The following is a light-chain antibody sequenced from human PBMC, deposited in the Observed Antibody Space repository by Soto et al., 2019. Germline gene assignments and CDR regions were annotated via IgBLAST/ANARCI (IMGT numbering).Light chain of an antibody. Sequence: AIRMTQSPSSLSASTGDRVTITCRASQGISSYLAWYQQKPGKAPKLLIYAASTLQSGVPSRFSGSGSATEFTLTISSLQPDDFATYYCQQYNSYGYTFGQGTKVDTK. CDR3: QQYNSYGYT. V-gene: IGKV1-8*01. CDR2: AAS. CDR1: QGISSY. J-gene: IGKJ2*01.